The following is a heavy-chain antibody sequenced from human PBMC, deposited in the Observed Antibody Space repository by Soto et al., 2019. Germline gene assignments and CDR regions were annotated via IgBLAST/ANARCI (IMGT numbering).Heavy chain of an antibody. CDR3: AKVGGFPPVGYCSSTSCYEALY. Sequence: PGGSLRLSCAASGFTFSSYAMSWVRQAPGKGLEWVSAISGSGGSTYYADSVKGRFTISRDNSKNTLYLQMNSLRAEDTAVYYCAKVGGFPPVGYCSSTSCYEALYWGQGTLVTVSS. J-gene: IGHJ4*02. D-gene: IGHD2-2*01. CDR2: ISGSGGST. CDR1: GFTFSSYA. V-gene: IGHV3-23*01.